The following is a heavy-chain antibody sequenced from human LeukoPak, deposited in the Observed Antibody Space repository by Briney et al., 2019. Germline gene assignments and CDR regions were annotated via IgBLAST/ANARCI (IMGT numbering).Heavy chain of an antibody. V-gene: IGHV4-61*09. J-gene: IGHJ6*02. Sequence: SETLSLTCTVSGGSISSGSYYWSWIRQPAGKGLEWIGHIYTPGSTNYNPSLKSRVTISIDMSRNQFSLKLRSVTAADTAVYYCAGERWLQPGNYYYGMDVWGQGTTVTVSS. CDR3: AGERWLQPGNYYYGMDV. CDR2: IYTPGST. D-gene: IGHD5-24*01. CDR1: GGSISSGSYY.